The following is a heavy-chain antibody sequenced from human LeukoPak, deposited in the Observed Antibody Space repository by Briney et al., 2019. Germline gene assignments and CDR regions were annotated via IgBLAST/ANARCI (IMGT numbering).Heavy chain of an antibody. Sequence: PSETLSLTCTVSGGSISSYYWSWIRQPPGKGLEWIGYIYYSGSTNYNPSLKSRVTISKDTSKNQFSLKLSSVTAADTAVYYCARDRVTVTTLYYYYYGMDVWGQGTTVTVSS. CDR3: ARDRVTVTTLYYYYYGMDV. D-gene: IGHD4-17*01. V-gene: IGHV4-59*12. CDR2: IYYSGST. CDR1: GGSISSYY. J-gene: IGHJ6*02.